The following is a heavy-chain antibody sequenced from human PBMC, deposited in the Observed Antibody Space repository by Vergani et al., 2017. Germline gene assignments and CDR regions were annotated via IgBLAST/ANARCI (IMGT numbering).Heavy chain of an antibody. CDR2: ISSSSSTI. J-gene: IGHJ6*02. CDR3: AKRRRGLRYFDWLTGSGMDV. D-gene: IGHD3-9*01. Sequence: EVQLVESGGGLVQPGGSLRLSCAASGFTFSSYSMNWVRQAPGKGLEWVSYISSSSSTIYYADSVKGRFTISRDNAKNSLYLQMNSLRAEETAVYYCAKRRRGLRYFDWLTGSGMDVWGQGTTVTVSS. CDR1: GFTFSSYS. V-gene: IGHV3-48*04.